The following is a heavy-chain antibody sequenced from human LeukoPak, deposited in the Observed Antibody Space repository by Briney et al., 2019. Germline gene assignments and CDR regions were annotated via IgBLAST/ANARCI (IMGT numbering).Heavy chain of an antibody. J-gene: IGHJ4*02. V-gene: IGHV4-59*01. CDR3: ARDNGDYEYSY. Sequence: SETLSLTCTVSGGSISSYYWSWIRQPPGKGLEWIGHIYYSGSTNYNPSLKSRVTISVDTSKNQFSLKLSSVTAADTAVYYCARDNGDYEYSYWGQGTLVTVSS. CDR1: GGSISSYY. D-gene: IGHD4-17*01. CDR2: IYYSGST.